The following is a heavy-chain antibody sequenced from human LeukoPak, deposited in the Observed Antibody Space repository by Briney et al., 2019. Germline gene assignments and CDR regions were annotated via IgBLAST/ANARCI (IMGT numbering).Heavy chain of an antibody. V-gene: IGHV1-18*04. CDR3: AREGYYGSGSYYNRSPFDY. J-gene: IGHJ4*02. Sequence: ASVKVSCKASGYTFTSYGISWVRQAPGQGLEWMGWTSAYNGNTNYAQKLQGRVTMTTDTSTSTAYMKLRSLRSDDTAVYYCAREGYYGSGSYYNRSPFDYWGQGTLVTVSS. D-gene: IGHD3-10*01. CDR1: GYTFTSYG. CDR2: TSAYNGNT.